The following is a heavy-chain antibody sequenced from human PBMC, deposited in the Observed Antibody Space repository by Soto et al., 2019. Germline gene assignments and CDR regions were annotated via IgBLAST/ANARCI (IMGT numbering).Heavy chain of an antibody. Sequence: GGSLRLSCAASGFTFSSYSMNWVRQAPGKGLEWVSYISSSSSTIYYADSVKGRFTISRDNAKNSLYLQMNSLRAEDTAVYYCARFTDNRANVYWGQGTLVTVSS. V-gene: IGHV3-48*01. CDR1: GFTFSSYS. J-gene: IGHJ4*02. D-gene: IGHD1-20*01. CDR2: ISSSSSTI. CDR3: ARFTDNRANVY.